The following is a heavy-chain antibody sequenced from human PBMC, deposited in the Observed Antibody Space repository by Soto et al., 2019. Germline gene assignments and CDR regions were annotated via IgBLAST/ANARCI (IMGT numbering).Heavy chain of an antibody. CDR2: INHSGST. CDR3: ASPLFYRSGSPVGKKGYYMDV. J-gene: IGHJ6*03. V-gene: IGHV4-34*01. D-gene: IGHD3-10*01. CDR1: GGSFSGYY. Sequence: SETLSLTCAVYGGSFSGYYWSWIRQAPGKGLEWIGEINHSGSTNYNPSLKSRVTISVDTSKNQFSLKLSSVTAADTAVYYCASPLFYRSGSPVGKKGYYMDVWGKGTTVTVSS.